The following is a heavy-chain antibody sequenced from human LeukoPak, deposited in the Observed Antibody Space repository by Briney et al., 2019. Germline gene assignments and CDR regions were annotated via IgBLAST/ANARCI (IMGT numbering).Heavy chain of an antibody. CDR2: INPSGGST. CDR3: ATRKTYYYDSSGYSLDY. Sequence: GASVKVSCKASGYTFTSYYMHWVRQAPGQGLEWMGIINPSGGSTSYAQKFQGRVTMTEDTSTDTAYMELSSLRSEDTAVYYCATRKTYYYDSSGYSLDYWGQGTLVTVSS. V-gene: IGHV1-46*01. J-gene: IGHJ4*02. D-gene: IGHD3-22*01. CDR1: GYTFTSYY.